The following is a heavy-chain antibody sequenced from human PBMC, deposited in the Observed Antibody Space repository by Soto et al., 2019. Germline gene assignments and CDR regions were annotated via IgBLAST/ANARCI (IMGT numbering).Heavy chain of an antibody. J-gene: IGHJ4*02. D-gene: IGHD6-13*01. V-gene: IGHV3-7*01. CDR3: ARMGYSSSWPPLDYFDY. Sequence: GGSLRLSCAASGFTFSSYWMSWVRQAPGKGLEWVANIKQDGSEKYYVDSVKGRFTISRDNAKNSLYLQMNSLRAEDTAVYYCARMGYSSSWPPLDYFDYWGQGTLVTVSS. CDR2: IKQDGSEK. CDR1: GFTFSSYW.